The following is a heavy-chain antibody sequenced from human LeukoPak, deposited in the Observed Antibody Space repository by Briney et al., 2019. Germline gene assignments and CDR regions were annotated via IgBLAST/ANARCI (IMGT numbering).Heavy chain of an antibody. Sequence: GGSLRLSCAASGSMFSKSWMHWVRQVPGKGLVWVARIYNDGSTTNYADSVKGRFTISRDNAANTLFLQMSSLRAEDTAVYYCAREKDDHGDPGPLDAWGQGDLVTVSS. D-gene: IGHD4-17*01. J-gene: IGHJ5*02. V-gene: IGHV3-74*01. CDR1: GSMFSKSW. CDR3: AREKDDHGDPGPLDA. CDR2: IYNDGSTT.